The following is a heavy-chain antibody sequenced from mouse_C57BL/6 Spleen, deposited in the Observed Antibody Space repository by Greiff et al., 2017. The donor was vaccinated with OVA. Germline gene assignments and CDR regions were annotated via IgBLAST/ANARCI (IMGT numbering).Heavy chain of an antibody. V-gene: IGHV1-82*01. Sequence: VQLKESGPELVKPGASVKISCKASGYAFSSSWMNWVKQRPGKGLEWIGRIYPGDGDTNYNGKFKGKATLTADKSSSTAYMQLSSLTSEDSAVYFCARKDSSGPWFAYWGQGTLVTVSA. D-gene: IGHD3-2*02. CDR1: GYAFSSSW. CDR3: ARKDSSGPWFAY. CDR2: IYPGDGDT. J-gene: IGHJ3*01.